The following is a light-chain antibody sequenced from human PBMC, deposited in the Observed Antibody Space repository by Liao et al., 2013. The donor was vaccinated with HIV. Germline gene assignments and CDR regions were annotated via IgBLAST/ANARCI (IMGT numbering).Light chain of an antibody. CDR2: QDT. CDR3: QAWDSSTAHVV. Sequence: SNVLTQPPSVSVAPGQTARITCGGNNIGSKTVHWYQQKPGQAPVLVIYQDTKRPSGIPERFSGSNSGNTATLTISGTQAMDEADFYCQAWDSSTAHVVFGGGTKLTVL. J-gene: IGLJ2*01. V-gene: IGLV3-9*01. CDR1: NIGSKT.